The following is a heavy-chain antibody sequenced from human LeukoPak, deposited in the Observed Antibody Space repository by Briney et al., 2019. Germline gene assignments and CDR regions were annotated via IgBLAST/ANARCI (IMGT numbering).Heavy chain of an antibody. CDR3: ARHVLRGGTVLDV. D-gene: IGHD2-8*01. V-gene: IGHV4-59*08. Sequence: SETLSPTCTVSGGSISPNLWNWIRQPPGKGLEWIGYIQYSGDTHYNPSLESRVTISVDTSKNQVSLKVISVTAADTAVYYCARHVLRGGTVLDVWGQGTLVTVSS. CDR2: IQYSGDT. J-gene: IGHJ4*02. CDR1: GGSISPNL.